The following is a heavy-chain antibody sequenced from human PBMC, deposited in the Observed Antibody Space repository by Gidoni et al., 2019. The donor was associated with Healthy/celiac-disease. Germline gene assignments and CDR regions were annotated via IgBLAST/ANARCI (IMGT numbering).Heavy chain of an antibody. CDR2: IIPIFGTA. CDR1: GSPFSSYA. V-gene: IGHV1-69*06. CDR3: ARVRRQGGLLYAFDI. Sequence: QVQLVQSGAEVKKPGSSVKVSCKASGSPFSSYAISWVRQAPGQGLEWMGGIIPIFGTANYAQKFQGRVTITADKSTSTAYMELSSLRSEDTAVYYCARVRRQGGLLYAFDIWGQGTMVTVSS. J-gene: IGHJ3*02. D-gene: IGHD2-15*01.